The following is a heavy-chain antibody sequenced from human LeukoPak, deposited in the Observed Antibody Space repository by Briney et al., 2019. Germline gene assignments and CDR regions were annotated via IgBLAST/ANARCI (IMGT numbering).Heavy chain of an antibody. V-gene: IGHV4-30-4*01. CDR3: ARQLQTDSSGYGLYAFDI. CDR2: IYYSGST. J-gene: IGHJ3*02. Sequence: PSQTLSLTCTVSGGSISSGDYYWSWIRQPPGKGLEWIGYIYYSGSTYYNPSLKSRVTISVDTSKNQFSLKLSSVTAADTAVYYCARQLQTDSSGYGLYAFDIWGQGTMVTVSS. CDR1: GGSISSGDYY. D-gene: IGHD3-22*01.